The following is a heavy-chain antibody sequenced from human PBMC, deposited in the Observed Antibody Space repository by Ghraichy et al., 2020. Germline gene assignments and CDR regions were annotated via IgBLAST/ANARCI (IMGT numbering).Heavy chain of an antibody. J-gene: IGHJ4*02. V-gene: IGHV3-9*01. Sequence: LSLTCAASGFTFDDYAMHWVRQAPGKGLEWVSGISWNSGSIGYADSVKGRFTISRDNAKNSLYLQMNSLRAEDTALYYCAKGRGDFWSGYHFDYWGQGTLVTVSS. CDR2: ISWNSGSI. CDR3: AKGRGDFWSGYHFDY. CDR1: GFTFDDYA. D-gene: IGHD3-3*01.